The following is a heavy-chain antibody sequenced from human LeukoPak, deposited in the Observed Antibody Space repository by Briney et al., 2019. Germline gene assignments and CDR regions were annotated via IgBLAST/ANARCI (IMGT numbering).Heavy chain of an antibody. V-gene: IGHV4-59*04. CDR1: GGSISSYY. J-gene: IGHJ3*02. Sequence: KPSETLSLTCTVSGGSISSYYWSWIRQPPGKGLEWIGYIYHSGSTYYNPSLKSRVTISVDRSKNQFSLKLSSVTAADTAVYYCALKYEYSRAFDIWGQGTMVTVSS. D-gene: IGHD3-16*01. CDR3: ALKYEYSRAFDI. CDR2: IYHSGST.